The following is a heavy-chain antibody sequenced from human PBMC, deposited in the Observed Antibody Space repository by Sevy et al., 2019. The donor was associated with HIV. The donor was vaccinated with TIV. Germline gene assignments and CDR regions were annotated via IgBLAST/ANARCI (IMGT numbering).Heavy chain of an antibody. J-gene: IGHJ5*02. CDR2: SSGSGGST. CDR3: ANGITKNWFDP. D-gene: IGHD1-20*01. CDR1: GFTFSSYA. V-gene: IGHV3-23*01. Sequence: GGSLRLSCAASGFTFSSYAMSWVRQAPGKGLEWVSVSSGSGGSTYYADSVKGRFTISRDNSKNTLYLQMNSLRAEDTAVYYCANGITKNWFDPWGQGTLVTVSS.